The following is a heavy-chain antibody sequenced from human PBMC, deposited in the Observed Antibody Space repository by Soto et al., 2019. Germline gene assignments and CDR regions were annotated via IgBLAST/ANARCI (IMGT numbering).Heavy chain of an antibody. J-gene: IGHJ3*02. V-gene: IGHV3-11*04. CDR1: GFSFSDYY. D-gene: IGHD2-15*01. CDR3: ARGYRVVVAATRAFDI. Sequence: PGGSLRLSCAASGFSFSDYYMSWIRQAPGKGLEWVSLISTSGSSTDYADSVKGRFTISRDNAKNSLYLQMNSLRAEDTAVYYCARGYRVVVAATRAFDIWGQGTMVTVSS. CDR2: ISTSGSST.